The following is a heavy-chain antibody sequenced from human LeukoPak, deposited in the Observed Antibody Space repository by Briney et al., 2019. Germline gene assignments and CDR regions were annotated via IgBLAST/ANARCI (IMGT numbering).Heavy chain of an antibody. Sequence: SETLSLTWTVAAGSISSYYWSWIRQPPGKGLEWIGYIYYSGSTNYNPSLKSRVTISVDTSKNQFSLKLSSVTAADTAVYYCAGSAVTRGRFDYWGQGTLVTVSS. CDR2: IYYSGST. CDR3: AGSAVTRGRFDY. J-gene: IGHJ4*02. D-gene: IGHD2-21*02. V-gene: IGHV4-59*01. CDR1: AGSISSYY.